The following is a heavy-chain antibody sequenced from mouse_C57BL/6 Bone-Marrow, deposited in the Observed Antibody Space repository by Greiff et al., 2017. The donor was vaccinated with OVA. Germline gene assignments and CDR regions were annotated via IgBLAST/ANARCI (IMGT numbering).Heavy chain of an antibody. V-gene: IGHV14-4*01. CDR1: GFNIKDDY. Sequence: VQLQQSGAELVRPGASVKLSCTASGFNIKDDYMHWVKQRPEQGLEWIGWIDPENGDTEYASKFQGKATITADTSSNTAYLQLSSLTSEDTAVYYSTPDYGSSYPAWFAYWGQGTLVTVSA. CDR2: IDPENGDT. D-gene: IGHD1-1*01. CDR3: TPDYGSSYPAWFAY. J-gene: IGHJ3*01.